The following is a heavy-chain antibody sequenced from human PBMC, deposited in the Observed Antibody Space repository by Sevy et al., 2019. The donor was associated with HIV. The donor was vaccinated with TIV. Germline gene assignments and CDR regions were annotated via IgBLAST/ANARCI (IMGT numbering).Heavy chain of an antibody. V-gene: IGHV4-61*02. D-gene: IGHD3-9*01. J-gene: IGHJ4*02. CDR3: ARAPLDDILTGYYRAFDY. CDR1: GGSIISGGYY. CDR2: IYTSGST. Sequence: SETLSLTCTVSGGSIISGGYYWSWIRQPAGKGLEWLGRIYTSGSTNYNPSLKSRVTISVDTSKNQFSLKLSSVTAADTAVYYCARAPLDDILTGYYRAFDYWGQGTLVTVSP.